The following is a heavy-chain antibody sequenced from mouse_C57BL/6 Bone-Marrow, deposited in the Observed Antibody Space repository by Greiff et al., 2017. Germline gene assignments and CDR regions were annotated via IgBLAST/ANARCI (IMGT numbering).Heavy chain of an antibody. J-gene: IGHJ2*01. CDR1: GFTFSDYG. Sequence: EVELVESGGGLVKPGGSLKLSCAASGFTFSDYGLHWVRQAPEKGLEWVAYISGGSTTIYYADTVKGRFTISRDNAKNTLFLQMTSLRSEDTAMYYCARAYYGSRGDYGGQGTTLTVSS. V-gene: IGHV5-17*01. D-gene: IGHD1-1*01. CDR2: ISGGSTTI. CDR3: ARAYYGSRGDY.